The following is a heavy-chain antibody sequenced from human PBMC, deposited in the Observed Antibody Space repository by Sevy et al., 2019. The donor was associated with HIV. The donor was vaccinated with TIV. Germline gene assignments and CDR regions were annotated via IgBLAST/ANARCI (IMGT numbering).Heavy chain of an antibody. CDR3: VRAGAFGTYDS. CDR1: GFAFSSHA. Sequence: GGSLRLSCAASGFAFSSHAMHWVRQAPGKGLEWVAVISYEGTETFYAASVEGRFTISRDNAENSVYLQMNSLRAEDTAVYHCVRAGAFGTYDSWGQGTLVTVSS. D-gene: IGHD3-10*01. CDR2: ISYEGTET. J-gene: IGHJ4*02. V-gene: IGHV3-30-3*01.